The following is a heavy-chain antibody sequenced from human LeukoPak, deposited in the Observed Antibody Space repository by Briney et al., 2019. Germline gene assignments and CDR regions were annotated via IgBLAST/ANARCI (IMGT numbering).Heavy chain of an antibody. CDR3: ARESRRYYDSSGYYNY. D-gene: IGHD3-22*01. Sequence: GASVKVSCKASGYTFTGYYMHWVRQAPGQGLEWMGWISPNSGGTNYAQKFQGRVTMTRDTSISTAYMELGRLRSDDTAVYYCARESRRYYDSSGYYNYWGQGTLVTVSS. V-gene: IGHV1-2*02. CDR2: ISPNSGGT. CDR1: GYTFTGYY. J-gene: IGHJ4*02.